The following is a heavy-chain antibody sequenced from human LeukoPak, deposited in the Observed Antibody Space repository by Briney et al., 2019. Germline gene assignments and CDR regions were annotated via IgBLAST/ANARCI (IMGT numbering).Heavy chain of an antibody. CDR3: AISYDDSLGGGFDY. V-gene: IGHV3-23*01. CDR2: IRNAGTT. CDR1: GFSVSRYA. J-gene: IGHJ4*02. Sequence: GGSLRLSCAASGFSVSRYAMSWVRQAPGKGLEWVALIRNAGTTDYAESADSVRGRFIISRDDSKNTLYLQMNSLRAGDTAIYYCAISYDDSLGGGFDYWGQGTLVTVSS. D-gene: IGHD3-22*01.